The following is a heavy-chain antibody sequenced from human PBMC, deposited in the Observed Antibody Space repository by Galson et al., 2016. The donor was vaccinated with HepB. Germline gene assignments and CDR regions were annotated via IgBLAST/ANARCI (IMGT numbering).Heavy chain of an antibody. D-gene: IGHD2/OR15-2a*01. V-gene: IGHV6-1*01. J-gene: IGHJ5*02. CDR3: ARVRCSTFRCQNWFDP. Sequence: SVSSNSAAWTWIRQSPLRGLEWLGRTYYRSKWYNDYAVSVKSRISIHPDTSKNQFSLQLNSVTPEDTAVYYCARVRCSTFRCQNWFDPWGQGTLVTVSS. CDR2: TYYRSKWYN. CDR1: SVSSNSAA.